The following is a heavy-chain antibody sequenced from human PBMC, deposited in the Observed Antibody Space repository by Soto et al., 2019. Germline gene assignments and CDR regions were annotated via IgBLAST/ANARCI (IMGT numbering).Heavy chain of an antibody. CDR2: ISAHNGNT. D-gene: IGHD1-1*01. J-gene: IGHJ4*02. Sequence: QVHLVQSGAAVTKPGASVKVSCKASGYTFTSYGITWVRQAPGQGLEWMGWISAHNGNTDYAQKLQGRVIVTRDTCTSTAYMELRSLRCDDTAVYYCSRGRYGDYWGQGALVTVSS. CDR1: GYTFTSYG. V-gene: IGHV1-18*01. CDR3: SRGRYGDY.